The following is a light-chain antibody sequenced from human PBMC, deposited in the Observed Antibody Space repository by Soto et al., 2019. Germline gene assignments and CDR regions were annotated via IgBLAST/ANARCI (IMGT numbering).Light chain of an antibody. J-gene: IGKJ1*01. CDR3: HQRSSWPQS. CDR2: DAS. Sequence: EIVMTQSPATLSVSPGERATLSCRASQSVSRYLAWYHQKPGQAPRLLIYDASTRATGIPVRFSGSGSGTDFSLTISSLEPEDFAVYYCHQRSSWPQSFGQGTKVDIK. V-gene: IGKV3-11*01. CDR1: QSVSRY.